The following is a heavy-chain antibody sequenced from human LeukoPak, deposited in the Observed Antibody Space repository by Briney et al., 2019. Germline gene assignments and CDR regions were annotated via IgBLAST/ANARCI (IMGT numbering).Heavy chain of an antibody. CDR1: GGSISSSPYY. CDR3: ASSSVLRYFDWLPMPFDY. CDR2: IYYSGST. D-gene: IGHD3-9*01. Sequence: SETLSLTCTVPGGSISSSPYYWGWIRQAPGKGLEWIGNIYYSGSTFYNPSLKSRVTISVDTSKNQFSLKLSSVTAADTAVYYCASSSVLRYFDWLPMPFDYWGQGTLVTVSS. V-gene: IGHV4-39*07. J-gene: IGHJ4*02.